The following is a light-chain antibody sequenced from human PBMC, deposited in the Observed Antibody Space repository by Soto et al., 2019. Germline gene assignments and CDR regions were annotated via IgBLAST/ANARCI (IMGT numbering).Light chain of an antibody. V-gene: IGKV3-15*01. CDR2: GAS. Sequence: EIVMTQSPAALSVSPGDAATLSCRASQSVHSRLAWYQQKPGQAPRLLIYGASTRASGIPARCRGSGSGTEFTLTISSLQSEDVAVYYCQQYDDWPPWTFGPGTKVEIK. J-gene: IGKJ1*01. CDR1: QSVHSR. CDR3: QQYDDWPPWT.